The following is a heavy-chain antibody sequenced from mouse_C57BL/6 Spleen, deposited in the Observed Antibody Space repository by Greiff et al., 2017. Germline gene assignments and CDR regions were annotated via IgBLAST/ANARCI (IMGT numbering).Heavy chain of an antibody. CDR3: ARGGSNLYYAMDY. J-gene: IGHJ4*01. D-gene: IGHD4-1*01. V-gene: IGHV1-64*01. Sequence: VQLQQPGAELVKPGASVTLSCKASGYTFTSYWMRWVKQRPGQGLEWIGMIQPNSGSTNYNEKLKSKATLTVDKSTSTAYMQLSSLTSEDSAVYYCARGGSNLYYAMDYWGQGTSVTVSS. CDR1: GYTFTSYW. CDR2: IQPNSGST.